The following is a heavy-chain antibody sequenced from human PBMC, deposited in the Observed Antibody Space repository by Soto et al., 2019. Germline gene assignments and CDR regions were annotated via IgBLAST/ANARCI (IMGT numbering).Heavy chain of an antibody. CDR3: VSQRTSVLTQAYFDY. CDR2: VYYRGRS. D-gene: IGHD2-8*01. CDR1: GGSVSNSNYY. Sequence: PSVTRSLTCTVCGGSVSNSNYYWGWNRQSPGKGLEWIGSVYYRGRSYSKSSVKSRVTISVDTSKNQFSLNLNSVTASDTAVYFCVSQRTSVLTQAYFDYWGPGALVTVSS. J-gene: IGHJ4*02. V-gene: IGHV4-39*01.